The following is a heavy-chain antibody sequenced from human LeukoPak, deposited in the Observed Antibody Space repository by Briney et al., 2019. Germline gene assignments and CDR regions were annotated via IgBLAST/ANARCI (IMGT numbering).Heavy chain of an antibody. V-gene: IGHV4-61*08. D-gene: IGHD1-26*01. Sequence: SETLSLTCTVSGGSVTGGGYYWSWIRQPPGKGLEWIGYIYYSGSTNYNPSLKSRVTISVDTSKNQFSLKLSSVTAADTAVYYCARYSGSYVDAFDIWGQGTMVTVSS. CDR1: GGSVTGGGYY. CDR2: IYYSGST. CDR3: ARYSGSYVDAFDI. J-gene: IGHJ3*02.